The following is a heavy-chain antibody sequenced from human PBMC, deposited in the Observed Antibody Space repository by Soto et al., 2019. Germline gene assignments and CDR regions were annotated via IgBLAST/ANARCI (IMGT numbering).Heavy chain of an antibody. V-gene: IGHV6-1*01. J-gene: IGHJ3*02. CDR3: ARGSRGAFDI. CDR1: GASVSRNSAA. Sequence: SQTLALTFAISGASVSRNSAAWRWISQSPSRGLEGLGRTYYRSEGYNDYAVAVKSRITDNPDTSITQFSLQLNSVTPEDTAVYYCARGSRGAFDIWGEGTMVIVTS. CDR2: TYYRSEGYN. D-gene: IGHD3-16*01.